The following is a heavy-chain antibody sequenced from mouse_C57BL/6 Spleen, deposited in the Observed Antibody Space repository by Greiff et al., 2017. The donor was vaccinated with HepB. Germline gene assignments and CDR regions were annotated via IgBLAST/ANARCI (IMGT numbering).Heavy chain of an antibody. J-gene: IGHJ4*01. CDR3: AREVTPYYAMDY. CDR1: GFSLTSYG. V-gene: IGHV2-6*03. D-gene: IGHD2-2*01. CDR2: IWSDGST. Sequence: QVQLQESGPGLVAPSQSLSITCTVSGFSLTSYGVHWVRQPPGKGLEWLVVIWSDGSTTSNSALKYRLSISKDNSKSQVFLKMNSLQTDDTAMYYCAREVTPYYAMDYWGQGTSVTVSS.